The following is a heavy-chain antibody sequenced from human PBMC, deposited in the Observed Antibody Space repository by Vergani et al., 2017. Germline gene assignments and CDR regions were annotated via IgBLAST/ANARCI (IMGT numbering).Heavy chain of an antibody. D-gene: IGHD6-6*01. CDR1: GFTFSSYG. Sequence: QVQLVESGGGVVQPGRFLRLSCAASGFTFSSYGMHWVRQAPGKGLEWVAVISYDGSNKYYADSVKGRFTISRDNSKNTLYLQMNSLRAEDTAVYYCAKDNLSIAARPDYYYYMDVWGKGTTVTVSS. CDR3: AKDNLSIAARPDYYYYMDV. J-gene: IGHJ6*03. CDR2: ISYDGSNK. V-gene: IGHV3-30*18.